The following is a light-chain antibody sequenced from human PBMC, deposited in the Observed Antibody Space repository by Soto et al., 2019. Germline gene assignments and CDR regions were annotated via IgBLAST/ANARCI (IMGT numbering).Light chain of an antibody. CDR1: SSDIGYYDL. J-gene: IGLJ2*01. V-gene: IGLV2-11*01. Sequence: QSALTQSRSVAGPPGQSVTISCTGTSSDIGYYDLVSWYQQYPGKAPKLIIYYVSTRLSVVPHRFSASRSGNTASQTISGLQAEHKAHYYCCSYGGRSNTVQFGGGTKVTVL. CDR2: YVS. CDR3: CSYGGRSNTVQ.